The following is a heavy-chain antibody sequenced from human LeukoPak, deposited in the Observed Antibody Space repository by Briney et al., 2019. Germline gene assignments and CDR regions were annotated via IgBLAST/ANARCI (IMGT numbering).Heavy chain of an antibody. CDR2: TYYSGST. CDR3: AGHHPRNTVDF. J-gene: IGHJ4*02. V-gene: IGHV4-59*08. D-gene: IGHD2/OR15-2a*01. Sequence: PSETLSLTCTVSGGSISSYYWSWIWQPPGKGLEWIGYTYYSGSTNYNPSLKSRVTISVDTSKNQFSLKLSSVTAADTAVYYCAGHHPRNTVDFWGQGTLVTVSS. CDR1: GGSISSYY.